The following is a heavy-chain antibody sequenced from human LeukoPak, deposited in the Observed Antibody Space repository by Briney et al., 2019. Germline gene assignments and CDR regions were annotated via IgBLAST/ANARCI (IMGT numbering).Heavy chain of an antibody. J-gene: IGHJ4*02. CDR2: ISGSGGST. CDR1: GFTFSTYA. Sequence: PGGSLRLSCAASGFTFSTYAMTWVRQSPGKGLEWVSAISGSGGSTYYADSLKGRFTISRDNSKNTLCLQMNSLRAEDTAIYYCAKDRALHQFDYWGQGTLVTVSS. V-gene: IGHV3-23*01. CDR3: AKDRALHQFDY.